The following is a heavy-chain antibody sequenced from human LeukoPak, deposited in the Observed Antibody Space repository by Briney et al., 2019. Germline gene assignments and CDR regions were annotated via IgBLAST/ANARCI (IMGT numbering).Heavy chain of an antibody. CDR2: IYPGDSDT. V-gene: IGHV5-51*01. Sequence: GESLKISCKGSGYSFTTYWIGLVRQMPGKGLEWMGIIYPGDSDTRYSPSFQGQVTISADKSISTAYLQWSSLKASDTAMYFCARVAGSGDYSNRYYYGMDVWGQGTTVTVSS. J-gene: IGHJ6*02. CDR1: GYSFTTYW. D-gene: IGHD4-11*01. CDR3: ARVAGSGDYSNRYYYGMDV.